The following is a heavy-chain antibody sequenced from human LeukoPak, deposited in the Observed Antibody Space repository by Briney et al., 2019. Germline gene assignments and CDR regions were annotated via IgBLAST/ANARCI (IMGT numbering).Heavy chain of an antibody. D-gene: IGHD3-10*01. J-gene: IGHJ5*02. Sequence: GASVKVSCKASGYTFTSYYMHWVRQAPGQGLEWMGIINPSGGSTSYAQKFQGRVTMTRDTSKNQLSLKRSSVTAADTAVYYCARQLRNYGSGSDWGPYNWFDPWGQGTLVTVSS. CDR1: GYTFTSYY. CDR3: ARQLRNYGSGSDWGPYNWFDP. V-gene: IGHV1-46*01. CDR2: INPSGGST.